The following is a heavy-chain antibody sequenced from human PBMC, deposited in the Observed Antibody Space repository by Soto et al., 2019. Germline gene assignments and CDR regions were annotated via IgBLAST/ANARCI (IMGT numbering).Heavy chain of an antibody. CDR3: AKRGNADHSFDY. CDR1: GYIFATSW. D-gene: IGHD1-1*01. CDR2: IYPGDSDT. Sequence: EVQLVQSGAEVKKPGESLKISCEASGYIFATSWIGWVRQMPGRGLEWMGIIYPGDSDTRYNPAFQGQVTISADKSLSTADLQWSSLKASDTAVYYCAKRGNADHSFDYWGQGTLVTVSS. J-gene: IGHJ4*02. V-gene: IGHV5-51*03.